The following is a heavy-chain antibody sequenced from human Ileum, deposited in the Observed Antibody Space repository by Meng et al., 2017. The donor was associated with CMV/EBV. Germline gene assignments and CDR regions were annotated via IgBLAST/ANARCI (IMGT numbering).Heavy chain of an antibody. CDR1: GFTVSSNY. CDR2: IYADGST. J-gene: IGHJ4*02. D-gene: IGHD5-18*01. Sequence: LGESGGALIQPGGSRRLSCAASGFTVSSNYMSWVRQAPGKGLEWVSHIYADGSTYYADSVKGRFTISRDNPKNTLYLQMNTLRAEDTAVFYCARTVGYTYGLGNWGQGTLVTVSS. CDR3: ARTVGYTYGLGN. V-gene: IGHV3-53*01.